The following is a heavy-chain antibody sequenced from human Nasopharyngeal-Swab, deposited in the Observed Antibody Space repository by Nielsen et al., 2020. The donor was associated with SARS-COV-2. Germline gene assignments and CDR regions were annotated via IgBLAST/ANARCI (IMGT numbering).Heavy chain of an antibody. D-gene: IGHD1-1*01. CDR3: ARDSDNWAIDY. Sequence: ASVKASCKASGYTFTGHNMHWVRQAPGQGLEWMAIFDPRGDSTSHAQKFQGRLTMSTDTTTSTVYMELSSLRADDAAVYYCARDSDNWAIDYWGQGTLVTVSP. J-gene: IGHJ4*02. CDR2: FDPRGDST. V-gene: IGHV1-46*01. CDR1: GYTFTGHN.